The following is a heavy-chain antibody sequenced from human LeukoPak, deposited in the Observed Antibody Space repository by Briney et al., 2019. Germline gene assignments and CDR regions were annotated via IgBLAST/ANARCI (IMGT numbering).Heavy chain of an antibody. CDR1: GFTFSSYA. CDR2: ISYDGSNK. Sequence: GGSLRLSCAASGFTFSSYAMHWVRQAPGKGLEWVAVISYDGSNKYYADSVKGRFTISRDNSKNTLYLQMNSLRAEDTAVYYCASSGSNGSPKFDYWGQGTLVTVSS. V-gene: IGHV3-30*04. CDR3: ASSGSNGSPKFDY. D-gene: IGHD1-26*01. J-gene: IGHJ4*02.